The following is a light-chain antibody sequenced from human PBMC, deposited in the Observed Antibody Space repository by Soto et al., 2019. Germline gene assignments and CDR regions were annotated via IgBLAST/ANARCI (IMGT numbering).Light chain of an antibody. CDR3: QQRTRYPVT. CDR2: DAS. Sequence: DILLTQSPATLSLSLGERATISCRASQTASSYLAWYQQKPGRAPRLLIYDASNLASGIPARFSGSGSGTDFTLTISSLEPEDFAIYYCQQRTRYPVTFGQGTKVDIK. V-gene: IGKV3-11*01. J-gene: IGKJ1*01. CDR1: QTASSY.